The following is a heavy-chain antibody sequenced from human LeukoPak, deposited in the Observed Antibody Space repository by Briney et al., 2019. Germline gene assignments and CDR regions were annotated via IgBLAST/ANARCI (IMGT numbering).Heavy chain of an antibody. Sequence: PGGSLRLSCAASGVAFRSYGMSWVRQAPGKGLEWVSAISGNGVGTYYADSVKGRFTISRDNSKNTLYLQMNNLRAEDTAVYYCAKDLAWGLDYWGQGTPVTVS. J-gene: IGHJ4*02. CDR2: ISGNGVGT. V-gene: IGHV3-23*01. CDR1: GVAFRSYG. CDR3: AKDLAWGLDY. D-gene: IGHD7-27*01.